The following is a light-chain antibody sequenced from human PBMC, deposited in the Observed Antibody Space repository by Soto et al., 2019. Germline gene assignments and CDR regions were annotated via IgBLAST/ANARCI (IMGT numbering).Light chain of an antibody. Sequence: QSALTQPASVSGSPGQSITISCAGTSSDVGGYNYVSWYQQHPGKAPKLMIYDVTNRPSGVSNRFSGSKSGNTASLTISGVQDEDEADYYCSSYTSSNTRYVFGTGTKVTVL. CDR2: DVT. CDR3: SSYTSSNTRYV. CDR1: SSDVGGYNY. J-gene: IGLJ1*01. V-gene: IGLV2-14*01.